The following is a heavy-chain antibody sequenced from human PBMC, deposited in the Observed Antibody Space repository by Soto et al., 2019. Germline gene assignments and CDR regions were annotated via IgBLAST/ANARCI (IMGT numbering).Heavy chain of an antibody. Sequence: ASVKVSCKASGYTFSGYYMHWVRQDTGQGLEWMGWINPNSGGTNYAQKFQGRVTMTRDTSISTAYMELSRLRSDDTAVYYCARDAGMITFGGVIVLSPFDYWGQGTLVTVSS. CDR2: INPNSGGT. D-gene: IGHD3-16*02. V-gene: IGHV1-2*02. J-gene: IGHJ4*02. CDR1: GYTFSGYY. CDR3: ARDAGMITFGGVIVLSPFDY.